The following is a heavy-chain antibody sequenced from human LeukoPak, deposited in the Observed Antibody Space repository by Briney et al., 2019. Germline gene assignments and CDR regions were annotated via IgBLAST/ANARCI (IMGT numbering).Heavy chain of an antibody. D-gene: IGHD4-17*01. J-gene: IGHJ3*02. CDR1: GYTFMGYY. Sequence: ASVKVSCKASGYTFMGYYIHWVRQAPGQGLEWMGWMNPNSGNTGYAQKFQGRVTITRNTSISTAYMELSSLRSEDTAVYYCARGTTSLGRAFDIWGQGTMVTVSS. CDR3: ARGTTSLGRAFDI. CDR2: MNPNSGNT. V-gene: IGHV1-8*03.